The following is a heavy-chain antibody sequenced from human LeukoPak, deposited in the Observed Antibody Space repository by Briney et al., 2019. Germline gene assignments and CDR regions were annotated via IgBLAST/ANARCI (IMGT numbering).Heavy chain of an antibody. CDR3: ARDERYSYGYDAFDI. V-gene: IGHV4-30-2*01. D-gene: IGHD5-18*01. CDR1: GGSISSGGYS. Sequence: SQTLSLPCAVSGGSISSGGYSWSWIRQPPGKGLEWIGYIYHSGSTYYNPSLKSRVTISVDRSKNQFSLKLSSVTAADTAVYYCARDERYSYGYDAFDIWGQGTMVTVSS. CDR2: IYHSGST. J-gene: IGHJ3*02.